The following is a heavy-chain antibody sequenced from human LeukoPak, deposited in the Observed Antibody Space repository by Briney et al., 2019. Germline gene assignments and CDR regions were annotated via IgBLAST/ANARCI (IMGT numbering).Heavy chain of an antibody. CDR3: ARGVTMIRGVMYFQYGMDV. V-gene: IGHV3-64*01. D-gene: IGHD3-10*01. CDR1: GFTFSSYG. Sequence: PGGSLRLSCAASGFTFSSYGMHWVRQAPGKGLECVSGISSNGGGTYYVNSVKGRFTISRDNFKNTLYLQMGSLRPEDMAVYYCARGVTMIRGVMYFQYGMDVWGQGTTVTVSS. CDR2: ISSNGGGT. J-gene: IGHJ6*02.